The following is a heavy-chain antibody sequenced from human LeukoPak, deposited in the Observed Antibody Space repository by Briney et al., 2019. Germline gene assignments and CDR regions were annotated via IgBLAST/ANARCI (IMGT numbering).Heavy chain of an antibody. Sequence: PSETLSLTCTVSGGSISSSSYYWGWIRQPPGKGLEWIGSIYYSGSTYYNPSLKSRVTISVDRSKNQFSLKLSSVTAADTAVYYCARDDSSGAAEYFQHWGQGTLVTVSS. CDR1: GGSISSSSYY. V-gene: IGHV4-39*07. CDR2: IYYSGST. D-gene: IGHD3-22*01. CDR3: ARDDSSGAAEYFQH. J-gene: IGHJ1*01.